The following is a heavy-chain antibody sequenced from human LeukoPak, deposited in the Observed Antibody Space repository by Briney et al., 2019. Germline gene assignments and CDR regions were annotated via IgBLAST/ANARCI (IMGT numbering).Heavy chain of an antibody. CDR1: GGSLSSSSYY. V-gene: IGHV4-39*01. J-gene: IGHJ5*02. CDR2: IYYSGST. D-gene: IGHD3-22*01. CDR3: ARLGGGDSSGHWFDP. Sequence: SETLSLTCTVSGGSLSSSSYYWGWIRQPPGKGLEWIGSIYYSGSTYYNPSLKSRVTISVDTSKNQFSLKLSSVTAADTAVYYCARLGGGDSSGHWFDPWGQGTLVTVSS.